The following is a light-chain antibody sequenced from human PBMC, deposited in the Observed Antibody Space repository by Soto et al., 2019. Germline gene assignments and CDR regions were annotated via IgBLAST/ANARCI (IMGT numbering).Light chain of an antibody. V-gene: IGLV7-46*01. J-gene: IGLJ1*01. Sequence: QAVVTQEPSLTVSPVGTVTLTCGSSTGAVTNGHYPYWFQQKPGQAPRTLIYDTTNRHSWTPARFSGSLLGGKAALTLSGAQPEDEAEYYCLLYYNGPYVFGIGTKVTVL. CDR1: TGAVTNGHY. CDR2: DTT. CDR3: LLYYNGPYV.